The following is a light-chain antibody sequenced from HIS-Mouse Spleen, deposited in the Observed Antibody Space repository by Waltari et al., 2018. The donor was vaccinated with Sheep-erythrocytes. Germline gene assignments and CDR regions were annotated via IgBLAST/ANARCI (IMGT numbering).Light chain of an antibody. V-gene: IGLV2-11*01. CDR3: CSYAGSYNHV. CDR1: TSHAVGYHD. CDR2: DVS. J-gene: IGLJ1*01. Sequence: QTALTHPLSVSGAPGLSVTISITPTTSHAVGYHDLSWYQQHPGKAPKLRIYDVSKRPSGVPDRFSGSKSGNTASLTISGLQAEDEADYYCCSYAGSYNHVFATGTKVTVL.